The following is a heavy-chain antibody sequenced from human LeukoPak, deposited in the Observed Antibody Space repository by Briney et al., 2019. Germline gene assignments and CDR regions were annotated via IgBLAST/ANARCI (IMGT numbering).Heavy chain of an antibody. J-gene: IGHJ4*02. V-gene: IGHV3-74*01. CDR1: GFTFSTFW. CDR3: ASFACSSGTCCDYFDY. Sequence: PGGSLRLSCAASGFTFSTFWMHWVRQAPGKGLVWVSRITSDGSVTSYADSVKGRFTISRDNAKNTVYLQMNSLRAEDTAVYYCASFACSSGTCCDYFDYWGQGNLVTVSS. CDR2: ITSDGSVT. D-gene: IGHD2-15*01.